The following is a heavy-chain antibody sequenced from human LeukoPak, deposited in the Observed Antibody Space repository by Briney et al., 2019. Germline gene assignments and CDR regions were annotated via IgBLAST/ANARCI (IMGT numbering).Heavy chain of an antibody. D-gene: IGHD2-2*01. CDR2: IYTSGST. Sequence: SETLSLTCTVSGGSISSGSYYWSWIRQPAGKGLEWIGPIYTSGSTNYNPSLKSRVTISVDTSKNQFSLKLSSVTAADTAVYYCARGLPAAKFSWFDPWGQGTLVTVSS. CDR1: GGSISSGSYY. J-gene: IGHJ5*02. CDR3: ARGLPAAKFSWFDP. V-gene: IGHV4-61*02.